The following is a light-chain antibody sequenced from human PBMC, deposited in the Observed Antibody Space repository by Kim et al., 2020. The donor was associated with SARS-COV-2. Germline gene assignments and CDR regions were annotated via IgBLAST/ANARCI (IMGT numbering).Light chain of an antibody. CDR2: ANE. V-gene: IGLV1-40*01. J-gene: IGLJ2*01. CDR3: QSYDKSLGCWRI. Sequence: QSVLTQPPSVSGAQGQTVTISCTGTSSNIGADFHVHWYQQRPGTAPRLIIFANENRPSGVPDRFSGSKSGTSASLAITGLQADDEGDYYCQSYDKSLGCWRIFGGGTQLTVL. CDR1: SSNIGADFH.